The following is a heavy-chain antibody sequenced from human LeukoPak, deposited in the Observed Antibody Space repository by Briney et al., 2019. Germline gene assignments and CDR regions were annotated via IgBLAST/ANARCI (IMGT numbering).Heavy chain of an antibody. D-gene: IGHD5-24*01. V-gene: IGHV4-59*01. Sequence: SETLSLTCTVSGGSISSYYWSWIRQPPGKGLEWIGYIYYSGSTNYNPSLKSRVTISVDTSKNQFSLKLSSVTAADTAVYYCARGLLDGYAHPAAFDIWGQGTMVTVSS. CDR3: ARGLLDGYAHPAAFDI. J-gene: IGHJ3*02. CDR1: GGSISSYY. CDR2: IYYSGST.